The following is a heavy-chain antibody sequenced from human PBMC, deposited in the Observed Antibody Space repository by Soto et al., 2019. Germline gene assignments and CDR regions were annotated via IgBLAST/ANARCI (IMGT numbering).Heavy chain of an antibody. D-gene: IGHD1-26*01. CDR1: GYTFTGHY. CDR3: ARVPSPWELLLRRAFDY. Sequence: EASVKVSCKASGYTFTGHYIHWVRQAPEQGPEWMGEIGPESGATRYAQRFQGRVTISRDNSKNTLYLQMNSLRAEDTAVYYCARVPSPWELLLRRAFDYWGQGTLVTVSS. CDR2: IGPESGAT. J-gene: IGHJ4*02. V-gene: IGHV1-2*02.